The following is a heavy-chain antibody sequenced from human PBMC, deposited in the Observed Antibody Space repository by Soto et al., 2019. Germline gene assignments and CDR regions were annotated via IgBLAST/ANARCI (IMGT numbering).Heavy chain of an antibody. V-gene: IGHV3-13*01. CDR3: ARIDSSGYYYFDY. D-gene: IGHD3-22*01. CDR1: GFTFSSYD. Sequence: VQLVESGGGLVQPGGSLRLSCAASGFTFSSYDMHWVRQATGKGLEWVSAIGTAGDTYYPGSVKGRFTISRENAKNYLYLQMNSLRAEDTAVYYFARIDSSGYYYFDYWGQGTLVTVSS. J-gene: IGHJ4*02. CDR2: IGTAGDT.